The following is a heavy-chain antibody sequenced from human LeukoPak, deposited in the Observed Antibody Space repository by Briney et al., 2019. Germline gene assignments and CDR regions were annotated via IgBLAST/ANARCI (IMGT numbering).Heavy chain of an antibody. J-gene: IGHJ4*02. V-gene: IGHV4-59*08. CDR1: SGSISGYY. D-gene: IGHD1-26*01. Sequence: SETLSLTCTASSGSISGYYWSWIRQPPGKGLEWIAYIYYSETTNYNPSLNSRVTISLDTSKRQFSMKLSSVTAADTAVYYCARHVLTAGAIEWGQGTLVTVSS. CDR2: IYYSETT. CDR3: ARHVLTAGAIE.